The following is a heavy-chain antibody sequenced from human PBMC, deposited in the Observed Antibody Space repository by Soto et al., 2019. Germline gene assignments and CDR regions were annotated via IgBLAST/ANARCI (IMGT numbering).Heavy chain of an antibody. J-gene: IGHJ4*02. CDR2: INPSGGST. D-gene: IGHD1-7*01. Sequence: QVQLVQSGAEVKKPGASVKVSCKASGYTFTSYYMHWVRQAPGQGLEWMGIINPSGGSTSYAQKFQGRVTMTRDTATSTVYRELSSLRSEDTAVYYCARDGGELELSEGFDYWGQGTLVTVSS. CDR1: GYTFTSYY. V-gene: IGHV1-46*01. CDR3: ARDGGELELSEGFDY.